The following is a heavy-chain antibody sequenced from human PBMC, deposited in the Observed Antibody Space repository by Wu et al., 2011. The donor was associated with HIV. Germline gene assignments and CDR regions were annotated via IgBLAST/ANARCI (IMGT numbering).Heavy chain of an antibody. V-gene: IGHV1-46*01. J-gene: IGHJ4*02. CDR1: GYTFTSYY. Sequence: QVQLVQSGAEVKKPGASVKVSCKASGYTFTSYYMHWVRQAPGQGLEWMGIINPSGGSTSYAQKFQGRVTMTRDTSTSTVYMELSSLRSEDTAVYYCARDGGSYYGSGSYYLYYWGQGTLVTVSS. CDR2: INPSGGST. CDR3: ARDGGSYYGSGSYYLYY. D-gene: IGHD3-10*01.